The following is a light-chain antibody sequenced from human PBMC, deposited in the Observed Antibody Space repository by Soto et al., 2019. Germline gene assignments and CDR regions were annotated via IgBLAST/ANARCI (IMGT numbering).Light chain of an antibody. J-gene: IGKJ2*01. Sequence: IVLTQSPATLSLSPGERATLSCRASQSVSSTYIAWYQQNPDQAPRLLIYGASSRATGIPDRFSGSGSGTDFTLTISRLEPEDFAVYFCQQYGRSPPFTFGQGTKVEIK. V-gene: IGKV3-20*01. CDR2: GAS. CDR3: QQYGRSPPFT. CDR1: QSVSSTY.